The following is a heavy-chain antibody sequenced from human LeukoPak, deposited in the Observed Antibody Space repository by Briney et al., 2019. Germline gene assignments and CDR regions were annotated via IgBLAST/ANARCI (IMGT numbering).Heavy chain of an antibody. V-gene: IGHV3-7*01. Sequence: GGSLRLSCAASGFTFSGYWMSWVRQAPGKGLEWVANIKQDGSEKYYVDSVKGRFTISRDNAKNSLYLQMNSLRAEDTAVYYCARWLVPYYYYYGMDVWGQGTTVTVSS. J-gene: IGHJ6*02. D-gene: IGHD6-19*01. CDR1: GFTFSGYW. CDR3: ARWLVPYYYYYGMDV. CDR2: IKQDGSEK.